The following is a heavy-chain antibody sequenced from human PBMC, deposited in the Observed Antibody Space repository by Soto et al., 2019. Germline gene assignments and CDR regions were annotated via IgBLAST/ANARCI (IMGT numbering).Heavy chain of an antibody. CDR2: FIPIFDIT. Sequence: QVQLVQSGAEVKKPGSSVKVSCKASGGTFRSYSISWVRQAPGQGLEWMGGFIPIFDITNYAQKFQGRVTITADETKSTAYRELSSLGSDDTAVYYCARPDEGGSSSNHNYYYALDVWGQGTTVNV. J-gene: IGHJ6*02. CDR1: GGTFRSYS. CDR3: ARPDEGGSSSNHNYYYALDV. D-gene: IGHD1-26*01. V-gene: IGHV1-69*01.